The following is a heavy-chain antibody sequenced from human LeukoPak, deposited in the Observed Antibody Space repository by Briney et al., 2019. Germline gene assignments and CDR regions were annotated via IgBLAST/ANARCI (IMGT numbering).Heavy chain of an antibody. J-gene: IGHJ4*02. CDR3: ARDQRYCSSSSCPWEPFDY. CDR1: GFTFSSYG. V-gene: IGHV3-33*01. Sequence: GGSLRLSCAASGFTFSSYGMHWVRQAPGKGLEWVAVIWYDGTNKNYAESVKGRFTISRDNAKNSLYLQMNSLRAEDTAVYYCARDQRYCSSSSCPWEPFDYWGQGTLVTVSS. CDR2: IWYDGTNK. D-gene: IGHD2-2*01.